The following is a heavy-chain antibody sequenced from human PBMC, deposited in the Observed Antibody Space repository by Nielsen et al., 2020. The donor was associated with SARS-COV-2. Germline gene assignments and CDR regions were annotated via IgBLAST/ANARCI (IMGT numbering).Heavy chain of an antibody. J-gene: IGHJ6*02. Sequence: SLKISCAAPGSPFDDYAMHWVRPAPGKGLEWVSGNSWNSGSIGYADSVKGRFTISRDNAKNSLYLQMNSLRAEDTALYYCASLTGYDILTGYYGMDVWGQGTTVTVSS. CDR3: ASLTGYDILTGYYGMDV. D-gene: IGHD3-9*01. CDR2: NSWNSGSI. CDR1: GSPFDDYA. V-gene: IGHV3-9*01.